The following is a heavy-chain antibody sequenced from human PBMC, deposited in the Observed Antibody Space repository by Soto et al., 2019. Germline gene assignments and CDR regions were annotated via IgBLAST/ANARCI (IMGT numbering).Heavy chain of an antibody. CDR3: ARDRLLTIFGVVTSDAFDI. D-gene: IGHD3-3*01. Sequence: EVQLVESGGGLVKPGGSLRLSCAASGFTFSSYSMNWVRQAPGKGLEWVSSISSSSSYIYYADSVKGRFTISRDNAKNSLYLQMNRLRAEDTAVYYCARDRLLTIFGVVTSDAFDIWGQGTMVTVSS. CDR1: GFTFSSYS. CDR2: ISSSSSYI. J-gene: IGHJ3*02. V-gene: IGHV3-21*01.